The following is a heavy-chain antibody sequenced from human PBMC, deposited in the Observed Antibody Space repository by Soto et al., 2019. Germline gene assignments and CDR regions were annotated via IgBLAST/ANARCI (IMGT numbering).Heavy chain of an antibody. CDR3: ASRIAVAGTDY. CDR1: GYSFTSYW. Sequence: VQLVQSGAEVKKPGESLRISCKGSGYSFTSYWITWVRQMPGKGLEWMGRIDPSDSYTYFSPSFQGHVTISADKSISIAYLQWSSLKASDTAMYYCASRIAVAGTDYWGQGTLVTVSS. D-gene: IGHD6-19*01. CDR2: IDPSDSYT. V-gene: IGHV5-10-1*01. J-gene: IGHJ4*02.